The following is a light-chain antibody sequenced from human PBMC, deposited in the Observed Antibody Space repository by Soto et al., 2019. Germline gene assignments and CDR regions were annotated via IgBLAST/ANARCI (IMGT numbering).Light chain of an antibody. CDR3: QSWDTGIHRV. V-gene: IGLV4-69*01. J-gene: IGLJ2*01. CDR2: LNSDGSH. CDR1: SGHSTYP. Sequence: QLVLAQSPSASASLGASVKLTCTLSSGHSTYPIAWHQQQPEKGPRYLMKLNSDGSHTKGDGIPERFSGSSSGAERYLSISSLQSEDEADYYCQSWDTGIHRVFGGGTKLTVL.